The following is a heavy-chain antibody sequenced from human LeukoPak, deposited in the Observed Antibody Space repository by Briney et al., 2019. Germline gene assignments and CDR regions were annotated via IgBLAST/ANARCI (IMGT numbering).Heavy chain of an antibody. V-gene: IGHV3-53*01. CDR2: LYSDGNT. CDR3: ARGVEPLAANTLAY. J-gene: IGHJ4*02. D-gene: IGHD1-14*01. Sequence: PGGSLRLSCAASGFTVITNHMTWVRQAPGKGLEWVSVLYSDGNTKYADSVQGRFTISRDNSKNTLYLEMNSLSPDDTAVYYCARGVEPLAANTLAYWGQGTLVTVSS. CDR1: GFTVITNH.